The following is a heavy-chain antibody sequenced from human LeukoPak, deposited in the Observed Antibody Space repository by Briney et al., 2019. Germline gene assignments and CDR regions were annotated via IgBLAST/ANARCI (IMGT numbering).Heavy chain of an antibody. J-gene: IGHJ4*02. Sequence: PSETLSLTCTVSGGSISSSSYYWGWIRQPPGKGLEWIGSIYCSGSTYYNPSLKSRVTISVDTSKNQFSLKLSSVTAADTAVYYCARRGYCSSTSCRTFDYWGQGTLVTVSS. CDR2: IYCSGST. D-gene: IGHD2-2*01. CDR3: ARRGYCSSTSCRTFDY. CDR1: GGSISSSSYY. V-gene: IGHV4-39*01.